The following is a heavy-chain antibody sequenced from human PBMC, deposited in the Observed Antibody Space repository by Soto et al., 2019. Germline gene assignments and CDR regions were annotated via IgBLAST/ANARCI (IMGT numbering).Heavy chain of an antibody. CDR2: ISSSSSYI. D-gene: IGHD2-15*01. V-gene: IGHV3-21*01. CDR3: ARNGDAVVVAATDY. CDR1: GFTFSSYS. J-gene: IGHJ4*02. Sequence: PGGSLRLSCAASGFTFSSYSMNWVRQAPGKGLEWVSSISSSSSYIYYADSVKGRFTISRDNAKNSLYLQMNSLRAEDTAVYYCARNGDAVVVAATDYWGQGTLVTVSS.